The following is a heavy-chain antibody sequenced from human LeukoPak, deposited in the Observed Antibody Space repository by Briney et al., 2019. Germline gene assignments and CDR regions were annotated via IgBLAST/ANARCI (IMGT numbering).Heavy chain of an antibody. CDR2: INPSGGST. Sequence: ASVTASCKASGYTFTSYYMHWVRQAPGQGLEWMGIINPSGGSTSYAQKFQGRVTMTRDTSTSTVYMELSSLRSEDTAVYYCARDWGGDYDILTGSRDYWGQGTLVTVSS. J-gene: IGHJ4*02. V-gene: IGHV1-46*01. CDR1: GYTFTSYY. CDR3: ARDWGGDYDILTGSRDY. D-gene: IGHD3-9*01.